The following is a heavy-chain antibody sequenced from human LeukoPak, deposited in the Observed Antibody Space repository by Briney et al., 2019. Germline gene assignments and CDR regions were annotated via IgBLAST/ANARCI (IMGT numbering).Heavy chain of an antibody. CDR3: AKYSDIFTGYYPVSPHFDY. CDR1: GFTFSSYG. D-gene: IGHD3-9*01. V-gene: IGHV3-23*01. CDR2: ISGSGGST. Sequence: GGSLRLSCAASGFTFSSYGMSWVRQAPGKGLEWVSAISGSGGSTYYADSLKGRFTISRDNSKNTLYLQMNSLRAEDTAVYYCAKYSDIFTGYYPVSPHFDYWGQGTLVTVSS. J-gene: IGHJ4*02.